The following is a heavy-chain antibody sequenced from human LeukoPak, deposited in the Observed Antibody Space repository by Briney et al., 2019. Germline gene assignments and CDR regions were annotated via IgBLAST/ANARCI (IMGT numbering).Heavy chain of an antibody. CDR2: ISAYNGNT. V-gene: IGHV1-18*01. J-gene: IGHJ4*02. CDR3: ARVSLYYYDSSGYLGY. CDR1: GYTFTSYG. Sequence: ASVKVSCKASGYTFTSYGISWVRQAPGQGLEWMGWISAYNGNTNYAQKLQGRVTMTTDTSTSTAYMELRSLRSDDTAVYYCARVSLYYYDSSGYLGYWGQGTLVTVSS. D-gene: IGHD3-22*01.